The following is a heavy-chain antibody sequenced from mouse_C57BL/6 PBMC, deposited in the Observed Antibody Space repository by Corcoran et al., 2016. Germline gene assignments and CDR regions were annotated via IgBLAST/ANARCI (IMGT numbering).Heavy chain of an antibody. CDR3: ARSAAPYYARDY. Sequence: QIQLVQSGPELKKPGETVQNSCKASGYTFTPYGMSWVKQAPGKGLKWMGWINTYSGVPTYADDFKGRFAFSLETSASTAYLQINNLKNEDTATYVCARSAAPYYARDYWGQGTSVTVSS. D-gene: IGHD3-1*01. CDR1: GYTFTPYG. V-gene: IGHV9-3*01. J-gene: IGHJ4*01. CDR2: INTYSGVP.